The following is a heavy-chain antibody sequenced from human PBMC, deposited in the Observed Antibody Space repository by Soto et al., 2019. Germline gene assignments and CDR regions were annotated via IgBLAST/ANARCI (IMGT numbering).Heavy chain of an antibody. J-gene: IGHJ4*02. CDR2: INHSGST. CDR3: ARGGRQQLITTPISYKIDY. CDR1: GGSFSGYY. D-gene: IGHD6-13*01. Sequence: QVQLQQWGAGLLKPSETLSLTCAVYGGSFSGYYWSWIRQPPGKGLEWMGEINHSGSTNYNPSLKSRVTISVDMSKNQFSLKLSSVTAAATAVYYCARGGRQQLITTPISYKIDYWGQGTLVTVSS. V-gene: IGHV4-34*01.